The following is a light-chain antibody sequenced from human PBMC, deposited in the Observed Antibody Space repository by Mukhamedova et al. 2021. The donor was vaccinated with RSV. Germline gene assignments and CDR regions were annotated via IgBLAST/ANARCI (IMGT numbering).Light chain of an antibody. CDR1: ISHW. J-gene: IGKJ4*01. V-gene: IGKV1-5*03. Sequence: ISHWLAWYQQKPGKAPKLLIHKASDLQSGVPSRFSGSGFGTEFTLTISSLQPDDFALYYCQQYSSYPLTFGGGTKVEIK. CDR3: QQYSSYPLT. CDR2: KAS.